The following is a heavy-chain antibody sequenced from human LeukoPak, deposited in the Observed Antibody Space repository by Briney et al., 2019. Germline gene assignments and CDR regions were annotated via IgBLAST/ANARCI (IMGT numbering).Heavy chain of an antibody. V-gene: IGHV1-69*05. J-gene: IGHJ5*02. D-gene: IGHD2-15*01. CDR1: GGTFSSYA. Sequence: EASVKVSCKAPGGTFSSYAISWVRQAPGQGLEWMGGIIPIFGTANYAQKFQGRVTITTDESTSTAYMELSSLRSEDTAVYYCARAPLYCSGGSCYCYWFDPWGQGTLVTVSS. CDR2: IIPIFGTA. CDR3: ARAPLYCSGGSCYCYWFDP.